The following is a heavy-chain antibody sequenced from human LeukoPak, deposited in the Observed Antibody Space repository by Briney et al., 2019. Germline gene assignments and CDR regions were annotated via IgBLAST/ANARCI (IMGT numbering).Heavy chain of an antibody. CDR3: VRARLIRLENFFDY. J-gene: IGHJ4*02. CDR2: TSRGGSDI. CDR1: GFTFSNHE. V-gene: IGHV3-48*03. Sequence: PGGSLRLSCATSGFTFSNHEMNWVRQAPGKGLEWVAYTSRGGSDISYADSVKGRFTISTDNANSSLYLQMNSRRAEDTAVYFCVRARLIRLENFFDYWGQGTLVTVSS. D-gene: IGHD2-21*02.